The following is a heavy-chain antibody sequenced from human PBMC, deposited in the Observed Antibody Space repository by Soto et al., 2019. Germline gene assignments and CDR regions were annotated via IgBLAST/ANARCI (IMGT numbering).Heavy chain of an antibody. J-gene: IGHJ6*02. CDR2: IYPGDSDT. D-gene: IGHD2-15*01. CDR1: GYSFTSYW. V-gene: IGHV5-51*01. Sequence: PGESLKLSCKGSGYSFTSYWFGWVRQMPGKGLEWMGIIYPGDSDTRDSPSFQGQVTISADKSISTAYLQWSSQKASDTAMYYCARSKVASRADGMDVWGQGTTVTVSS. CDR3: ARSKVASRADGMDV.